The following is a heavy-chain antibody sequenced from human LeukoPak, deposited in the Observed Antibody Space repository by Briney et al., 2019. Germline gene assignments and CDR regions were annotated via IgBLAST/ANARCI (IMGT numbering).Heavy chain of an antibody. D-gene: IGHD2-21*02. J-gene: IGHJ4*02. Sequence: TGGSLRLSCAASGFSFSSYEMNWVRQAPGKGLEWASYISTSGSTIYYADSVKGRFTISRDNAKNSLYLQMNSLRAEDTAVYYCARRAYCGGDCYSPVDYWGQGTLVTVSS. CDR2: ISTSGSTI. CDR3: ARRAYCGGDCYSPVDY. CDR1: GFSFSSYE. V-gene: IGHV3-48*03.